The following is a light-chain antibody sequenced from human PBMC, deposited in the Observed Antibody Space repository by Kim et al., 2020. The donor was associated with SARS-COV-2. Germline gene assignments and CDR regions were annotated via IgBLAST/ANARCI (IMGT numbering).Light chain of an antibody. CDR3: CSYAGTYSLV. V-gene: IGLV2-11*01. CDR1: SNDVGGYNY. J-gene: IGLJ2*01. CDR2: DVT. Sequence: QSALTQPRSVSGSPGQSVTISCTGTSNDVGGYNYVSWYQQYPGKAPKLMIYDVTKRPSGVPERFSGSKSGNTASLTISGLKAEDEADYHCCSYAGTYSLVFGGGTQLTVL.